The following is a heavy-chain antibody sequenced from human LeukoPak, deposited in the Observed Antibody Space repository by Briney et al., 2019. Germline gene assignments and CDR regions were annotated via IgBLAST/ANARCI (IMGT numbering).Heavy chain of an antibody. V-gene: IGHV3-74*01. D-gene: IGHD2-15*01. CDR1: GLAFSAYR. J-gene: IGHJ4*02. CDR3: VVGGSPGY. CDR2: ISTDGYTT. Sequence: GGSLRLSCAASGLAFSAYRMHWVRQAPRKGLVWVSRISTDGYTTDYADFVQGRFTASRDNTKNTWSLEMNSLRAEDTAVYYCVVGGSPGYWGQGTLVTVSS.